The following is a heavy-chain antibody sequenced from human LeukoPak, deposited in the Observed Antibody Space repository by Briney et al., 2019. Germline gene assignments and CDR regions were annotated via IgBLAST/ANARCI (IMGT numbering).Heavy chain of an antibody. CDR2: ISSSSSTI. CDR1: GFTFSDYY. V-gene: IGHV3-11*04. CDR3: TRDLSGSYSDY. J-gene: IGHJ4*02. D-gene: IGHD1-26*01. Sequence: PGGSLRLSCAASGFTFSDYYMGWIRQAPGEGLEWVSYISSSSSTIYYADSVKGRFTISRDNAKNSLYLQMNSLRAEDTAVYYCTRDLSGSYSDYWGQGTLVTVSS.